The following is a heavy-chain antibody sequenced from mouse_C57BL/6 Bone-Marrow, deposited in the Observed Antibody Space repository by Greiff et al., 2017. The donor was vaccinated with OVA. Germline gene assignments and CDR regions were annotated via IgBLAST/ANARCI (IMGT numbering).Heavy chain of an antibody. D-gene: IGHD4-1*01. CDR1: GYTFTSYG. V-gene: IGHV1-81*01. J-gene: IGHJ3*01. Sequence: QVQLKESGAELARPGASVKLSCKASGYTFTSYGISWVKQRTGQGLEWIGEIYPRSGNTYYNEKFKGKATLTADKSSSTAYMELRSLTSEDSAVYVCARDDTGTWSWFAYWGQGTLVTVSA. CDR2: IYPRSGNT. CDR3: ARDDTGTWSWFAY.